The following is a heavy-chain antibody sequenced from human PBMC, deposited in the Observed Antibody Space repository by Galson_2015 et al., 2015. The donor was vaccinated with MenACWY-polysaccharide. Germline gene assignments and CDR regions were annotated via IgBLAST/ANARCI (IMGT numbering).Heavy chain of an antibody. CDR2: ISSSGSTI. J-gene: IGHJ6*03. D-gene: IGHD2-2*01. CDR1: GFTFSDYY. CDR3: ARDFLGPAATQDYYYYMDV. Sequence: SLRLSCAASGFTFSDYYMSWIRQAPGKGLEWVSYISSSGSTIYYADSVKGRFTISRDNAKNSLYLQMNSLRAEDTAVYYCARDFLGPAATQDYYYYMDVWGKGTTVTVSS. V-gene: IGHV3-11*01.